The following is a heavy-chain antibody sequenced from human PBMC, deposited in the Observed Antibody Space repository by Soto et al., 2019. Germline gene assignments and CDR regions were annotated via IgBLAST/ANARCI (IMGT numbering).Heavy chain of an antibody. CDR1: GDSINSDNYY. V-gene: IGHV4-39*01. CDR2: IYYRGNT. Sequence: PSETLSLTCSVSGDSINSDNYYWGWIRQPPGKGLEWIGSIYYRGNTYYNPSLKTRVTISLDKSKSQLSLKLNSVTAADSAVYFCASPAALATISYYFDYCGQGPLVTVSS. CDR3: ASPAALATISYYFDY. D-gene: IGHD1-1*01. J-gene: IGHJ4*02.